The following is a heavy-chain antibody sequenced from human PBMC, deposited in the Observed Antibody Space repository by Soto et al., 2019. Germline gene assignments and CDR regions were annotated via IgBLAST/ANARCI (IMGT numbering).Heavy chain of an antibody. V-gene: IGHV3-33*01. CDR1: GFTLRSSA. CDR3: ARGSQPLLWELLPYFDY. Sequence: LRLSCTSSGFTLRSSAIHRVRQAPGKGLEAVAFTWHDGSNKYYADSVKGRFSASRDSSNDVLYLQMDNLRDADTAIYYCARGSQPLLWELLPYFDYWGQGTLVTVSS. J-gene: IGHJ4*02. CDR2: TWHDGSNK. D-gene: IGHD1-26*01.